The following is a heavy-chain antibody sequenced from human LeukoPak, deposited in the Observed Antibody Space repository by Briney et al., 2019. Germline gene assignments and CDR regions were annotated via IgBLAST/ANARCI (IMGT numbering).Heavy chain of an antibody. CDR2: LNPKSDDK. Sequence: ASVKISCKASGYTFTDYDIYWVRQATGQGLEWMGWLNPKSDDKGYVQKLQGRITMTRDTSISTVYMEMSSLTSEDTAVYYCARGHSSGWTPMGYWGQGALVTVSP. CDR3: ARGHSSGWTPMGY. CDR1: GYTFTDYD. V-gene: IGHV1-8*01. J-gene: IGHJ4*02. D-gene: IGHD6-19*01.